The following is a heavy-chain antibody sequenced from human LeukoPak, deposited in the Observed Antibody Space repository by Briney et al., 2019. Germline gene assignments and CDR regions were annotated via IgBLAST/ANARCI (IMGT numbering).Heavy chain of an antibody. CDR3: ARVEQLVLNY. CDR2: VSSSSSYI. Sequence: GGSLRLSCAASGFTFSSYSMNWVRQAPGKGLEWVSSVSSSSSYIYYADSVKGRFTISRDNAKNSLYLQMNSLRAEDTAVYYCARVEQLVLNYWGQGTLVIVSS. CDR1: GFTFSSYS. J-gene: IGHJ4*02. D-gene: IGHD6-13*01. V-gene: IGHV3-21*01.